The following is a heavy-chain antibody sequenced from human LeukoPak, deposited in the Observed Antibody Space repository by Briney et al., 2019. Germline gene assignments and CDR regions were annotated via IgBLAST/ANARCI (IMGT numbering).Heavy chain of an antibody. CDR1: GFTLRSYW. CDR3: ARSLWPEDY. Sequence: GGSLRLSCAASGFTLRSYWMSWVRQAPGKGLEWVANIKQDGSEKNYVDSVKGRFTISRDNAKTSLYLQMNSLRAEDTAVYYCARSLWPEDYWGQGTLVTVSS. V-gene: IGHV3-7*01. D-gene: IGHD5-18*01. CDR2: IKQDGSEK. J-gene: IGHJ4*02.